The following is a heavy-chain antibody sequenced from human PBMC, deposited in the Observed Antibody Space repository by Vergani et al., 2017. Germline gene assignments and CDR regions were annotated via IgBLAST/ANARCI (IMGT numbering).Heavy chain of an antibody. CDR2: ISPYNHKT. Sequence: QAQLGQSDSEVKKPGDSVTLSCKTSGYTFVNHPITLVRQAPGQGLEWMGWISPYNHKTLYSQKVEGRVTLTSDTSSSTVFLELRRLTSDDTAIYYCARSQMATNDFDLWGRGTLVTVSS. CDR1: GYTFVNHP. CDR3: ARSQMATNDFDL. V-gene: IGHV1-18*04. D-gene: IGHD5-24*01. J-gene: IGHJ4*02.